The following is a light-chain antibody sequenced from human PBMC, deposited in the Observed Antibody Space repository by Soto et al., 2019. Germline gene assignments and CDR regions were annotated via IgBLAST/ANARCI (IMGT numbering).Light chain of an antibody. CDR3: HQYDKSPPT. CDR1: QSIIRN. CDR2: GAS. V-gene: IGKV3-15*01. Sequence: DIMMTQSPATLSVSPGERATLSCRASQSIIRNLAWYQQKPGQAPRPLIYGASTRATGIPTRFSGSGSGTEFTLTISGLQSEDFVVYYCHQYDKSPPTFGPGTTVEIK. J-gene: IGKJ1*01.